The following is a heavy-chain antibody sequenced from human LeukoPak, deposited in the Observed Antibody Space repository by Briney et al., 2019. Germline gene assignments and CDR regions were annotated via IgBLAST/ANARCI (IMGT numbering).Heavy chain of an antibody. CDR1: GFTFSSYS. V-gene: IGHV3-21*04. Sequence: GGSLRLSCAASGFTFSSYSMNWVRQAPGKGLEWVSAISGSASSTYHADSVKGRFTISRDNAKNSLYLQMNSLRAEDTAVYYCARRSSGWYFDYWGQGTLVTVSS. D-gene: IGHD6-19*01. J-gene: IGHJ4*02. CDR2: ISGSASST. CDR3: ARRSSGWYFDY.